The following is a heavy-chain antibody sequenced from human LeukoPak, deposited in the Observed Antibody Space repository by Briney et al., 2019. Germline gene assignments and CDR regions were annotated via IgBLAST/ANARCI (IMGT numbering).Heavy chain of an antibody. CDR2: ISYDGSNK. V-gene: IGHV3-30*18. D-gene: IGHD1-14*01. CDR3: AKSRRGPGSGDFDY. CDR1: GFTFSSYG. Sequence: GGSLRLSCAASGFTFSSYGMHWVRQAPGKGLEWVAVISYDGSNKYYADSVKGRSTISRDNSKNTLYLQMNSLRAEDTAVYYCAKSRRGPGSGDFDYWGQGTLVTVSS. J-gene: IGHJ4*02.